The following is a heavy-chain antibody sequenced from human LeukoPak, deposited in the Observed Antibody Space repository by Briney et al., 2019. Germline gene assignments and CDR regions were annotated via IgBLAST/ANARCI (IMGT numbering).Heavy chain of an antibody. Sequence: GASVKVSCKASGCTFTSYGISWVRQAPGQGLEWMGWISAYNGNTNYAQKLQGRVTMTTDTSTSTAYMELRSLRSDDTAMYYCARVPAPGYSSSWSPWYFDYWGQGTLVTVSS. V-gene: IGHV1-18*01. D-gene: IGHD6-13*01. CDR2: ISAYNGNT. CDR3: ARVPAPGYSSSWSPWYFDY. CDR1: GCTFTSYG. J-gene: IGHJ4*02.